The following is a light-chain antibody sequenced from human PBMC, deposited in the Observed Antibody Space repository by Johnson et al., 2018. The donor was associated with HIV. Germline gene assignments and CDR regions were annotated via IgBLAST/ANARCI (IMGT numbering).Light chain of an antibody. CDR3: GTWDSSLSAGGV. CDR1: SSNIGNNY. J-gene: IGLJ1*01. CDR2: ENN. V-gene: IGLV1-51*02. Sequence: QSVLTQPPSVSAAPGQKVTISCYGSSSNIGNNYVSWYQQLPGGAPKLLIYENNMRPSGIPDRFSGSKSGTSATLDITGLQTGDEADYYCGTWDSSLSAGGVFGTGTKVTVL.